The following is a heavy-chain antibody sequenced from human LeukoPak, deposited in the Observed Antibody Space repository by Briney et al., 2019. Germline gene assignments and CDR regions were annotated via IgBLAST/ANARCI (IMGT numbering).Heavy chain of an antibody. J-gene: IGHJ4*02. CDR1: GXTFDRFA. CDR3: VNQISGWVY. D-gene: IGHD6-19*01. CDR2: IGSNGRST. Sequence: GGSLRLSCSASGXTFDRFAVHWVRQAPGKGLEYLSGIGSNGRSTHNADSVKGRFTISRDNSKNTLFLQMTSLRAEDTAVYYCVNQISGWVYWGQGTLVTVSS. V-gene: IGHV3-64D*06.